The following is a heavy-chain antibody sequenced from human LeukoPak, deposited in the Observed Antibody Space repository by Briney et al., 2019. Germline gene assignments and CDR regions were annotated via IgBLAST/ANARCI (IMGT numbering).Heavy chain of an antibody. J-gene: IGHJ5*02. CDR2: IYTSGST. V-gene: IGHV4-61*02. CDR3: ARFGRFGELSDWFDP. Sequence: SETLSLTCTVSGGSISSGSYYWSWIRQPAGKGLEWIGRIYTSGSTNYNPSLKSRVTISVDTSKNQFSLKLSSVTAADTAVYCCARFGRFGELSDWFDPGAREPWSPSPQ. CDR1: GGSISSGSYY. D-gene: IGHD3-10*01.